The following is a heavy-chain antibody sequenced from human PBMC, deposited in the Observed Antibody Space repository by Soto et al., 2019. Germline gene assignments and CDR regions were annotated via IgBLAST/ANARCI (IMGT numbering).Heavy chain of an antibody. CDR3: ARQAKIGDRSQFYFDS. V-gene: IGHV3-30*04. D-gene: IGHD3-16*01. CDR1: GFTFSFYA. CDR2: ISYNGRNK. J-gene: IGHJ4*02. Sequence: QVQLVESGGDVDQHGRSLRLSCAASGFTFSFYAMHWVRQAPGKGLEWVAVISYNGRNKHYVDSVKGRFTISRDNSQDTLYLQMDSLRPDDTAVYYCARQAKIGDRSQFYFDSWGQGTLGTVSS.